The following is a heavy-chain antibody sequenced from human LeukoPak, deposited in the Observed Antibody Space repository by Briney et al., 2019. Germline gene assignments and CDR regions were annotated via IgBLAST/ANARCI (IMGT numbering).Heavy chain of an antibody. D-gene: IGHD1-20*01. J-gene: IGHJ4*02. V-gene: IGHV3-23*01. CDR3: ARHRITGRAFDY. CDR2: ISGSANI. CDR1: GFTFSSYA. Sequence: GGSLRLSCAASGFTFSSYAMSWIRQAPGKGLEWVSAISGSANIYHTDSVKGRFTISRDNSKNTLYLQMNSLRAEDTAVYYCARHRITGRAFDYWGQGTLVTVSS.